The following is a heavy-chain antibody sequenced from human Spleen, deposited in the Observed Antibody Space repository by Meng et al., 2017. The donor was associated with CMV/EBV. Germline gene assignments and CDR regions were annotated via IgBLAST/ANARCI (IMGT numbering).Heavy chain of an antibody. J-gene: IGHJ4*02. CDR1: GYTFTSYY. CDR2: IKPSDGST. V-gene: IGHV1-46*01. D-gene: IGHD2-2*01. Sequence: QVQLVQSGAEVKKPGASVKVSCKASGYTFTSYYMHWVRQAPGQGLEWMGIIKPSDGSTTYTQKFKGRVTMTWDTSTSTVYLELSSLRSDDTAVFYCAREMPHTYYFDFWGQGTLVTVSS. CDR3: AREMPHTYYFDF.